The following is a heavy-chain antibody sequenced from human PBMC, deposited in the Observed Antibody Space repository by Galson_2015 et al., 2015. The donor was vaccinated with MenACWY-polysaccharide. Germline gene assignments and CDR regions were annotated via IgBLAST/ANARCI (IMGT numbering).Heavy chain of an antibody. CDR1: GFTFSTYW. D-gene: IGHD3-10*01. Sequence: SLRLSCAASGFTFSTYWMHWVRQAPGKGLVWVSRIKSDGSSTNYADSVKGRFTISRDNAKNSLYLQLNSLRAEDTAVYYCVREYYSGSGTSYHEAFDSWGQGVLLTVSS. CDR2: IKSDGSST. J-gene: IGHJ4*02. CDR3: VREYYSGSGTSYHEAFDS. V-gene: IGHV3-74*01.